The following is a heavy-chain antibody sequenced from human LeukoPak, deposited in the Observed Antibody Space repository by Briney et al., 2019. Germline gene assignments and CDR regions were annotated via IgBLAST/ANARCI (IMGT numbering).Heavy chain of an antibody. J-gene: IGHJ4*02. V-gene: IGHV4-39*01. Sequence: SETLSATFTVSRGSISSSSYYWRWIRQPPGKGLEWTGSMFYSGSIYYNPFLKRRVPISVDTFKNQFFPKLSHATAADPAGVYCARQSVTSVWQLDRFDSWGQGTLVTVSS. D-gene: IGHD6-13*01. CDR2: MFYSGSI. CDR1: RGSISSSSYY. CDR3: ARQSVTSVWQLDRFDS.